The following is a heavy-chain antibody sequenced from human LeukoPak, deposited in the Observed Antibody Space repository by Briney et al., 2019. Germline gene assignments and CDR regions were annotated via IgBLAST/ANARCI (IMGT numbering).Heavy chain of an antibody. CDR1: GGSISSSSYY. D-gene: IGHD6-13*01. CDR3: AGEGSSWYYFDY. V-gene: IGHV4-39*07. Sequence: PSETLSLTCTVSGGSISSSSYYWGWIRQPPGKGLEWIGSIYYSGSTYYNPSLKSRVTISVDTSKNQFSLQLNSVTPEDTAVYYCAGEGSSWYYFDYWGQGTLVTVSS. J-gene: IGHJ4*02. CDR2: IYYSGST.